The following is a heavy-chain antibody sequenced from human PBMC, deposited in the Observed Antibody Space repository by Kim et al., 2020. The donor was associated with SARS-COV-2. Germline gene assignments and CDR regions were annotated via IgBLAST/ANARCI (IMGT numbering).Heavy chain of an antibody. CDR1: GGSFSGYY. CDR3: ARGFWFDP. V-gene: IGHV4-34*01. Sequence: SETLSLTCAVYGGSFSGYYWSWIRQPPGKGLEWIGEINHSGSTNYNPSLKSRVTISVDTSKNQFSLKLSSVTAADTAVYYCARGFWFDPWGQGTLVTVSS. CDR2: INHSGST. J-gene: IGHJ5*02.